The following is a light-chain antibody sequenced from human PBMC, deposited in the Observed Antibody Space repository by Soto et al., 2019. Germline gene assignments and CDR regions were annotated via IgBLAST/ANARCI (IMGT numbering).Light chain of an antibody. CDR3: SSYTSTSTQYV. Sequence: QSVLTQPASVSGSPGQSITISCTGTSSDVGGYNHVSWYQQHPGKAPKVMIYDVSNRPSGVSNRFSGSKSGNTASLTISGLQAEDEADYYCSSYTSTSTQYVFGTGTQLTVL. CDR2: DVS. V-gene: IGLV2-14*03. J-gene: IGLJ1*01. CDR1: SSDVGGYNH.